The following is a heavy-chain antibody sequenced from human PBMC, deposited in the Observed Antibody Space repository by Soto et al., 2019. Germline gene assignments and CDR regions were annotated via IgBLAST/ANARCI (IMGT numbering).Heavy chain of an antibody. J-gene: IGHJ4*02. CDR1: GGTFSSYA. V-gene: IGHV1-69*13. CDR3: ARDRVEARLGTFDY. D-gene: IGHD6-6*01. CDR2: IIPIFGTA. Sequence: SVKVSCKASGGTFSSYAISWVRQAPGQGLEWMGGIIPIFGTANYAQKFQGRVTITADESTSTAYMELSSLRSEDTAVYYCARDRVEARLGTFDYWGQGTLVTVSS.